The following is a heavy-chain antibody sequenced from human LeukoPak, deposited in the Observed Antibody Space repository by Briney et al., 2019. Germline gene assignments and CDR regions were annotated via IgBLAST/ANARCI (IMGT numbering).Heavy chain of an antibody. Sequence: PGGSLRLSCAASGFTFSSYGVSWVRQAPGKGLEWVSVTYSGGSTYYADSVKGRFTISRDNSKNTLYLQMNSLRAEDTAVYYCARVLSGRGSLYSYYYYMDVWGKGTTVTIFS. CDR3: ARVLSGRGSLYSYYYYMDV. CDR2: TYSGGST. D-gene: IGHD3-10*01. J-gene: IGHJ6*03. CDR1: GFTFSSYG. V-gene: IGHV3-53*01.